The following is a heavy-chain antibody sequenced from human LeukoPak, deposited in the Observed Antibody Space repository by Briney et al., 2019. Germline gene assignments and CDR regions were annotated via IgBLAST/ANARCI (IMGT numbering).Heavy chain of an antibody. CDR2: ISSSSSYI. V-gene: IGHV3-21*01. CDR1: GFTFSSYS. J-gene: IGHJ4*02. Sequence: GGSLRLSCAASGFTFSSYSMNWVRQAPGKGLEWVSSISSSSSYIYYADSVKGRFTISRDNSKNTLYLQMNSLRAEDTAVYYCANSHSSGWYFWNYWGQGTLVTVSS. CDR3: ANSHSSGWYFWNY. D-gene: IGHD6-19*01.